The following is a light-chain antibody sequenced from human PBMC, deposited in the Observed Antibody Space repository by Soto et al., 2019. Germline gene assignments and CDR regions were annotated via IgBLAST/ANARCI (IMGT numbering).Light chain of an antibody. V-gene: IGKV1-12*01. Sequence: IQMSQSPSFVCAAVLDIFTLTFRASQDIGNLLVWYQQKPGKAPTLLIYTTSKLQRGVPSRFSGSGSGTHFTLTISSLQPEDFATYYRQQASSFPRTFGQGTKVDIK. CDR1: QDIGNL. CDR2: TTS. CDR3: QQASSFPRT. J-gene: IGKJ1*01.